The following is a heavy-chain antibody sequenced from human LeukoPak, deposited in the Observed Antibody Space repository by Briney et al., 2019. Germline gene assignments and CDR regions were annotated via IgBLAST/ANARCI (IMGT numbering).Heavy chain of an antibody. Sequence: ASVKVSCKASGYSFITYYIHWVRQAPGQGLEWMGWINPKSPGTNYAQKFQGRVTMTRDTSISTAYMELSSLTSDDTAVYYCAEARDGYYGSGTPPLYYFDYWGQGTLVTVSS. D-gene: IGHD3-10*01. CDR1: GYSFITYY. CDR3: AEARDGYYGSGTPPLYYFDY. V-gene: IGHV1-2*02. CDR2: INPKSPGT. J-gene: IGHJ4*02.